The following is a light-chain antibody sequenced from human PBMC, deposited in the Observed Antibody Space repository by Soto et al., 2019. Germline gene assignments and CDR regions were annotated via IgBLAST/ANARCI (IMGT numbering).Light chain of an antibody. CDR3: QQYGSSFRT. V-gene: IGKV3-20*01. CDR2: GAS. CDR1: QSVSSNF. Sequence: EIVLTQSPGTLSLSPGERATLSCRASQSVSSNFLAWYQQKPGQAPRLLIYGASSRATGIPDRFSGSGSGTDFTLTISRPEPEDFAVYHCQQYGSSFRTFGQGTKVEIK. J-gene: IGKJ1*01.